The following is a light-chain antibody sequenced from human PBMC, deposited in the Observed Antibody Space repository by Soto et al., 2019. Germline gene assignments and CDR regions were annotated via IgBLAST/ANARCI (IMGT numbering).Light chain of an antibody. Sequence: EMVITQSPAILSVSPGESATLSCRASQSVNSNYLAWYQQHPGQPPRLLIYGISTRATGIPARFSGSGSGTEFSLTISSLQSEDFAVYYCQQYSKWPITFGQGTRRE. J-gene: IGKJ5*01. V-gene: IGKV3-15*01. CDR1: QSVNSN. CDR3: QQYSKWPIT. CDR2: GIS.